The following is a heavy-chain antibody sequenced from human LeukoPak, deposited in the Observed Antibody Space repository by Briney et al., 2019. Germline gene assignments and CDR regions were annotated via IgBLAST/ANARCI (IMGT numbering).Heavy chain of an antibody. CDR2: IRYDGSNK. D-gene: IGHD6-13*01. CDR3: AKDLGSSSWYYMDV. Sequence: GGSLRLSCAASGFTFSSYGMHWVRQAPGKGLEWVAFIRYDGSNKYYADSVKGRFTISRDNSKNPLYLQMNSLRAEDTAVYYCAKDLGSSSWYYMDVWGKGTTVTVSS. J-gene: IGHJ6*03. CDR1: GFTFSSYG. V-gene: IGHV3-30*02.